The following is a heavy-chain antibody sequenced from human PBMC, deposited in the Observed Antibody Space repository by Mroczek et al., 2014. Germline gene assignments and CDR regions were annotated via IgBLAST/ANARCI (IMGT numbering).Heavy chain of an antibody. D-gene: IGHD3-22*01. CDR1: GGSISSGSYY. V-gene: IGHV4-61*02. CDR3: ARGVAYDSSFDY. J-gene: IGHJ4*02. CDR2: LYHGST. Sequence: QVQLQDRGPGLVKPSQTLSLTCTVSGGSISSGSYYWSWIRQPAGKGLDVDWAYLYHGSTNXNPPSRVESPLSVDTSKNQFSLKLSSVTAADTAVYYCARGVAYDSSFDYWGQGTLVTVSS.